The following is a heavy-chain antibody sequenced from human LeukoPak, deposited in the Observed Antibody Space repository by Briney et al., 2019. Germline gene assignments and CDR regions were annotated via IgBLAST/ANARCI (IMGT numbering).Heavy chain of an antibody. CDR2: IYSGGST. D-gene: IGHD3-22*01. CDR3: AREQNRFADYYDSSGPLDY. CDR1: GFTVSSNY. Sequence: GGSLRLSCAASGFTVSSNYMSWVRQAPGKGLEWVSVIYSGGSTYYADSVKGRFTISRDNSKNTLYLQMNSLRAEDTAVYYCAREQNRFADYYDSSGPLDYWGQGTLVTVSS. V-gene: IGHV3-66*01. J-gene: IGHJ4*02.